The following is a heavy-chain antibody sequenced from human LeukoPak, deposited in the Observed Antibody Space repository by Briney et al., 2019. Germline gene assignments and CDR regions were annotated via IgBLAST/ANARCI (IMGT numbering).Heavy chain of an antibody. J-gene: IGHJ4*02. Sequence: SETLSLTCTVSGGSISGYYWSWIRQTPGEALEWIGYIYYSGSTDYNPPLKSRVTISVDTSKNQFSLKLSSMTAADTAVYYCARVEEANSWYDYWGQGTLVTVSS. D-gene: IGHD6-13*01. CDR3: ARVEEANSWYDY. V-gene: IGHV4-59*01. CDR1: GGSISGYY. CDR2: IYYSGST.